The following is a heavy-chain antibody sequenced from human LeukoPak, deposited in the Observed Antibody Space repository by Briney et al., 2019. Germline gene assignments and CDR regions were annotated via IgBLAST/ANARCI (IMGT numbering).Heavy chain of an antibody. CDR3: ARNEEGDHGFDP. D-gene: IGHD2-21*02. J-gene: IGHJ5*02. Sequence: GGSLRLSCAASGFTFSSNYMSWVRQAPGKGLEWVSVIYSGGSTYYADSVKGRFTISRDNSKNTLYLQMNSLRAEDTAVYYCARNEEGDHGFDPWGQGTLVTVSS. V-gene: IGHV3-53*01. CDR1: GFTFSSNY. CDR2: IYSGGST.